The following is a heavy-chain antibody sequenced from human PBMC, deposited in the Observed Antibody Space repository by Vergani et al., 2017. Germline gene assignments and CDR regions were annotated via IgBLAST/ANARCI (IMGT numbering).Heavy chain of an antibody. J-gene: IGHJ4*02. Sequence: QVQLQESGPGLVKPSQTLSLTCTVSGGSINSHNYYWSWIRQPAGKGLEWIGSIHTSGSTNYNPSLKSRVTISVDTSKNQFSLKLSSVTAADTAVYYCARESPGDYFDYWGQGTLVTVSS. V-gene: IGHV4-61*02. CDR1: GGSINSHNYY. D-gene: IGHD4-17*01. CDR2: IHTSGST. CDR3: ARESPGDYFDY.